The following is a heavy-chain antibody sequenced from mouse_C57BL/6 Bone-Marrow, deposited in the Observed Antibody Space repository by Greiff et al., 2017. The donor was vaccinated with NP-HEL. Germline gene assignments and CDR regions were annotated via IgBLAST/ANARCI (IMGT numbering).Heavy chain of an antibody. J-gene: IGHJ2*01. CDR2: ISDGGSYT. CDR1: GFTFSSYA. Sequence: EVMLVESGGGLVKPGGSLKLSCAASGFTFSSYAMSWVRQTPEKRLEWVATISDGGSYTYYPDNVKGRFTISRDNAKNNLYLQMSHLKSEDTAMYYGASLYGKEDFDYWGQGTTRTVSS. V-gene: IGHV5-4*03. CDR3: ASLYGKEDFDY. D-gene: IGHD2-1*01.